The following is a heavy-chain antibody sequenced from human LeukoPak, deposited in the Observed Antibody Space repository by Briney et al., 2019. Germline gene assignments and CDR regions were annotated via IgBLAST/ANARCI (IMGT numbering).Heavy chain of an antibody. D-gene: IGHD4-23*01. CDR1: GFTFSNYE. V-gene: IGHV3-48*02. Sequence: PGGSLRLSCAASGFTFSNYEMNWVRQAPGKGLEWVSHISPSSSTIFYADSVKGRFTISRDNAKNSLHLQMNSLTDDDTAVYYCARGYGGNSFDYWGQGTLVTVSS. CDR3: ARGYGGNSFDY. J-gene: IGHJ4*02. CDR2: ISPSSSTI.